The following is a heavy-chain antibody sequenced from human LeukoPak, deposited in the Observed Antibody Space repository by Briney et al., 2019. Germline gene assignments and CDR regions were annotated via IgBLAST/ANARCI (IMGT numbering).Heavy chain of an antibody. CDR3: TTDRWYSADH. CDR2: IEKNGSGK. D-gene: IGHD2-15*01. J-gene: IGHJ5*02. CDR1: GFIFSDSW. V-gene: IGHV3-7*03. Sequence: PGGSLRLSCTVSGFIFSDSWMAWIRQAPGKGLEWVAIIEKNGSGKNYVDSVKGRFIISRDNAKNSLFLQMDSLKVGDTAIYYCTTDRWYSADHWGQGTLVTVSP.